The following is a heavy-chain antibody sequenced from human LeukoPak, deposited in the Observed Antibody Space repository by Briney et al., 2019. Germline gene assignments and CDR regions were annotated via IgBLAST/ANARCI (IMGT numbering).Heavy chain of an antibody. Sequence: GGSLRLSCAASGFTFSSYWMSWVRQAPGQGLERVANIKQDGSEKYYVDSVKGRFTISRDNAKNSLYLQMNSLGAEDTAVYYCARASLLWFGECHFDYWGQGTLVTVSS. CDR1: GFTFSSYW. J-gene: IGHJ4*02. D-gene: IGHD3-10*01. CDR2: IKQDGSEK. V-gene: IGHV3-7*01. CDR3: ARASLLWFGECHFDY.